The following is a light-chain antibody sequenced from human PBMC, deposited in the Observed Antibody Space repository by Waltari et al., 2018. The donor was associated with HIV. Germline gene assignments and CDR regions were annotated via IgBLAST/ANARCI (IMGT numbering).Light chain of an antibody. CDR3: GTWDSSLSAYV. J-gene: IGLJ1*01. CDR2: ENN. CDR1: SSNIGNNY. Sequence: QSVLTQPPSVSAAPGQKVTISCSGSSSNIGNNYVSWYQPLPGTAPKLLIYENNKRPSGIPDRFSGSKSGTSATLGITGLQTGDEADYCCGTWDSSLSAYVFGSGTKVTVL. V-gene: IGLV1-51*02.